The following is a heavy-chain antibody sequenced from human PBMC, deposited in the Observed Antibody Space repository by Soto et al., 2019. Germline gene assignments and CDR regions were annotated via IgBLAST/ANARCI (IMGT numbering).Heavy chain of an antibody. CDR1: GYTFTSYD. J-gene: IGHJ1*01. Sequence: QVQLVQSGAEVKKPGASVKVSCKASGYTFTSYDISWVRQAPGQGLEWMGWMNPNNGNTDYAPKFQGRVTMTMNTSICTAYMELSSLRSEDTAVYYCARSPRNYYALGSYSYFRHWGQGTLVTVSS. V-gene: IGHV1-8*01. CDR3: ARSPRNYYALGSYSYFRH. D-gene: IGHD3-10*01. CDR2: MNPNNGNT.